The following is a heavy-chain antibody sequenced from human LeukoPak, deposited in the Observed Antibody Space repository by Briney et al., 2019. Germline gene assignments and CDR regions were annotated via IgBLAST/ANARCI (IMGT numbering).Heavy chain of an antibody. J-gene: IGHJ4*02. CDR1: GGSISSGGYS. Sequence: SQTLSLTCAVSGGSISSGGYSWSWIRQPPGKGLEWIGYIYHSGSTYYNPSLKSRVTISVDRSKNQFSLKLSSVTAADTAVYYCAREATDLRASDYWGQGTLVTVSS. D-gene: IGHD2-21*02. CDR2: IYHSGST. CDR3: AREATDLRASDY. V-gene: IGHV4-30-2*01.